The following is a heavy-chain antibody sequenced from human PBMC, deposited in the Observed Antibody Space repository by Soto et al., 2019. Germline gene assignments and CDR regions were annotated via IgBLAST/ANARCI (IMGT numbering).Heavy chain of an antibody. CDR1: GGSISSYY. D-gene: IGHD6-13*01. CDR2: IYYSGST. V-gene: IGHV4-59*01. CDR3: ARSAGKGRDWFDP. Sequence: LSLTCTVSGGSISSYYWSWIRQPPGKGLEWIGYIYYSGSTNYNPSLKSRVTISVDTSKNQFSLKLSSVTAADTAVYYCARSAGKGRDWFDPWGQGTLVTVSS. J-gene: IGHJ5*02.